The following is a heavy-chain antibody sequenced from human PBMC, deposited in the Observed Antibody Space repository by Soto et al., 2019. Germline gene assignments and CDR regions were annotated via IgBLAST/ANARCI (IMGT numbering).Heavy chain of an antibody. CDR1: GGSISSSSYY. J-gene: IGHJ5*02. D-gene: IGHD4-17*01. V-gene: IGHV4-39*01. CDR2: IYYSGST. Sequence: PSETLSLTCTFSGGSISSSSYYWGWIRQPPGKGLEWIGSIYYSGSTYYNPSLKSRVTISVDTSKNQFSLKLSSVTAADTAVYYCARPRGDYGDYLDPWGQGTLVTVSS. CDR3: ARPRGDYGDYLDP.